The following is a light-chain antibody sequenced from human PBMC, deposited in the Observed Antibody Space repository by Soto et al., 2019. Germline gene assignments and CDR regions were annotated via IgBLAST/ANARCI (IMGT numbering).Light chain of an antibody. V-gene: IGLV2-14*01. CDR2: EVI. J-gene: IGLJ1*01. Sequence: QSALTQPASVSGAPGQSITISCTGTNSDVNYVSWHQQHPGKAPKLMIYEVINRSSGVSTRFSGSKSGNTASLTISGLQAEDEADYYCSSSTSSNTFVFGNGTKV. CDR3: SSSTSSNTFV. CDR1: NSDVNY.